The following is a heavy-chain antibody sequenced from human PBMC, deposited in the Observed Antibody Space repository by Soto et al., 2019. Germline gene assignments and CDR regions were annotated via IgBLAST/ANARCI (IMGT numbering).Heavy chain of an antibody. V-gene: IGHV4-61*01. CDR3: ARDMYYYDSSGYYEGLYYYYGMDV. J-gene: IGHJ6*02. CDR2: IYYSGST. Sequence: SETLSLTCTVSGGSVSSGSYYWSWIRQPPGKGLEWIGYIYYSGSTNYNPSLKSRVTISVDTSKNQFSLKLSSVTAADTAVYYCARDMYYYDSSGYYEGLYYYYGMDVWGQGTTVTVSS. CDR1: GGSVSSGSYY. D-gene: IGHD3-22*01.